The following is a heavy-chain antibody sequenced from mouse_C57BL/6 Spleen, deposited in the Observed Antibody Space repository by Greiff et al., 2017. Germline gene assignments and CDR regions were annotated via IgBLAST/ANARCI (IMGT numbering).Heavy chain of an antibody. D-gene: IGHD2-5*01. J-gene: IGHJ1*03. CDR3: ARGSNYDWYFDV. Sequence: EVKLLESVAELVRPGASVKLSCTASGFNIKNTYMHWVKQRPEQGLEWIGRIDPANGNTKYAPKFQGKATITADTSSNTAYLQLSSLTSEDTAIYYCARGSNYDWYFDVWGTGTTVTVSS. V-gene: IGHV14-3*01. CDR1: GFNIKNTY. CDR2: IDPANGNT.